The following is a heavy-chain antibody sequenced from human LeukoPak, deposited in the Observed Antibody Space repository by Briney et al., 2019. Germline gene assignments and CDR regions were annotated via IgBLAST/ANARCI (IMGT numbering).Heavy chain of an antibody. V-gene: IGHV3-21*01. D-gene: IGHD3-10*01. CDR2: ISSSSSYI. Sequence: GGSLRLSCAASGFTFSSYYMNWVRQAPGKGLEWVSSISSSSSYIYYADSVKGRFTISRDNAKNSLYLQMNSLRAEDTAVYYCARDQGWAYYGSGSYFYFDYWGQGTLVTVSS. J-gene: IGHJ4*02. CDR1: GFTFSSYY. CDR3: ARDQGWAYYGSGSYFYFDY.